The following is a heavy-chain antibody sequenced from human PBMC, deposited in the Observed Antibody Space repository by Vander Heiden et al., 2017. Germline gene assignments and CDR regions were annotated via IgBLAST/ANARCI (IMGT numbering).Heavy chain of an antibody. CDR3: ARCYDRSGYYYFFDY. D-gene: IGHD3-22*01. V-gene: IGHV3-53*01. J-gene: IGHJ4*02. Sequence: EVQLVESGGGLIQPGGSLRLSCAASGFIVSTNCMSCVRQAPGKGLEWVSVIYSGGSTYYADSVKGRFTLSRDNSKNTLYLQMNSLRAEDTAVYYCARCYDRSGYYYFFDYWGQGTLVTVSS. CDR2: IYSGGST. CDR1: GFIVSTNC.